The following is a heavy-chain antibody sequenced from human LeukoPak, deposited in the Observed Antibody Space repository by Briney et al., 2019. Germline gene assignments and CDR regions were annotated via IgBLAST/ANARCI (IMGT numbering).Heavy chain of an antibody. Sequence: ASVKVSCKASGYIFTQYGISWVRQAPGQGLEWMASISTYNGNTSYAQKFQGRVTMTRDTSTSTVYMELSSLRSEDTAVYYCARFPGGEMATIVDYWGQGTLVTVSS. V-gene: IGHV1-18*01. CDR2: ISTYNGNT. D-gene: IGHD5-24*01. J-gene: IGHJ4*02. CDR3: ARFPGGEMATIVDY. CDR1: GYIFTQYG.